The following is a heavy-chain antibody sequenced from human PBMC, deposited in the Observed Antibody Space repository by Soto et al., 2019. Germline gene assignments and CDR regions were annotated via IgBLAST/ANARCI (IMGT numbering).Heavy chain of an antibody. Sequence: ASVKVSCKASGYTFTSYAMHWVRQAPGQRLEWMGWINAGNGNTKYSQKFQGRVTITRDTSASTAYMELSSLRSEDTAVYYCARTDIVVVPAAPRAFVIWGQGTMVTVSS. CDR3: ARTDIVVVPAAPRAFVI. D-gene: IGHD2-2*01. CDR1: GYTFTSYA. V-gene: IGHV1-3*01. CDR2: INAGNGNT. J-gene: IGHJ3*02.